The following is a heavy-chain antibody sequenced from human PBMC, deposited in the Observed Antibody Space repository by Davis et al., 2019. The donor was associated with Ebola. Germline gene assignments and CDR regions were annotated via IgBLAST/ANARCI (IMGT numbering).Heavy chain of an antibody. Sequence: SETLSLTCTVSGGSISTYSWTWIRQPPGKGLEWIGSIYHTGSTWYNPSLKSRVIMSMDVPRNQFSLRLTSVTAADTAVYYCAGYDYWFDPWGRGTQVTVSS. D-gene: IGHD5-12*01. V-gene: IGHV4-59*04. J-gene: IGHJ5*02. CDR3: AGYDYWFDP. CDR2: IYHTGST. CDR1: GGSISTYS.